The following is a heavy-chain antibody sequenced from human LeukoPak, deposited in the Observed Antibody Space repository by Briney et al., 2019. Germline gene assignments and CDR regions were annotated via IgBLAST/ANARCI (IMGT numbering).Heavy chain of an antibody. CDR2: ISSSGTYI. J-gene: IGHJ3*02. Sequence: GGSLRLSCAASGFTFSSYEMNWVRQAPGKGLEWVSSISSSGTYIYYADSVKGRFTISRDHAKKSLYLQMNSLRGEDTAVYYCARDHYSDSSGYTPAGDVFDIWGQGTMVTVSS. CDR1: GFTFSSYE. D-gene: IGHD3-22*01. CDR3: ARDHYSDSSGYTPAGDVFDI. V-gene: IGHV3-48*03.